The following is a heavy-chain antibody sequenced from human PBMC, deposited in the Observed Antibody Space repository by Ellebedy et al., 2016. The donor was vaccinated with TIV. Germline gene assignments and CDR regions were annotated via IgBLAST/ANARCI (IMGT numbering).Heavy chain of an antibody. CDR3: ARARGCSSGWRLFDY. J-gene: IGHJ4*02. D-gene: IGHD6-19*01. CDR1: GGSVSSGSYY. V-gene: IGHV4-61*01. Sequence: SETLSLTCTVSGGSVSSGSYYWSWIRQPPGKGLEWIGYIYYSGSTNYNPSLKSRVTISVDTSKNQFSLKLSSVTAADTAVYYCARARGCSSGWRLFDYWGQGTLVTVSS. CDR2: IYYSGST.